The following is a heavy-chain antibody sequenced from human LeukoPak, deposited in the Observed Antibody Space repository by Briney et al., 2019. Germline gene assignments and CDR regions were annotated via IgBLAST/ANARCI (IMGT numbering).Heavy chain of an antibody. J-gene: IGHJ4*02. CDR2: VSGSGGNT. CDR1: GFTFSSYA. CDR3: AKSYSSSWSFYDY. D-gene: IGHD6-13*01. V-gene: IGHV3-23*01. Sequence: GGSLRLSCATSGFTFSSYAMTWVREAPGKGLEWVSGVSGSGGNTYYADSAKGRFTISRDNSKNTLYLQMNSLRAEDTAVYYCAKSYSSSWSFYDYWGQGTLVTVSS.